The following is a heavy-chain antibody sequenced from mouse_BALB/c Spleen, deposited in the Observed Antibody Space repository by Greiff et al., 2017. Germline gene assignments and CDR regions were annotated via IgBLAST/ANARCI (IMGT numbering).Heavy chain of an antibody. Sequence: QVQLQQPGAELVKPGASVKLSCKASGFTFTSYWMHWVKQRPGQGLEWIGEIDPSDSYTNYNQKFKGKATLTVDKSSSTAYMQLSSLTSEDSAVYYCARGDYYGSSYGVWFAYGGQGTLVTVSA. D-gene: IGHD1-1*01. CDR3: ARGDYYGSSYGVWFAY. CDR1: GFTFTSYW. V-gene: IGHV1-69*02. CDR2: IDPSDSYT. J-gene: IGHJ3*01.